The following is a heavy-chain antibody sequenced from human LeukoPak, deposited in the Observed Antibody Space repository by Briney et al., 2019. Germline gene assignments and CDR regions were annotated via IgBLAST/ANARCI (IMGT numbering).Heavy chain of an antibody. V-gene: IGHV4-61*01. CDR3: ARDSSSWYNWFEP. D-gene: IGHD6-13*01. CDR2: IYYSGST. Sequence: SETLSLTCTVSGGSISSSSYYWGWIRQPPGKGLEWIGYIYYSGSTNYNPSLKSRVTISVDTSKNQFSLKLSSVTAADTAVYYCARDSSSWYNWFEPWGQGTLVTVSS. CDR1: GGSISSSSYY. J-gene: IGHJ5*02.